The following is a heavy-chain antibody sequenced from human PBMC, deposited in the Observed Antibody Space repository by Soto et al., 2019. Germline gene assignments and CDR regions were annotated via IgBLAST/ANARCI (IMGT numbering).Heavy chain of an antibody. V-gene: IGHV4-39*07. Sequence: SETLSLTCTVSGGSISSSSYYWGWIRQPPGKGLEWIGSIYYSGSTYYNPSLKSRVTISVDTSKNQFSLKLSSVTAADTAVYYCAREQLDYYYYYGMDVWGQGTTVTVSS. CDR3: AREQLDYYYYYGMDV. D-gene: IGHD6-6*01. CDR1: GGSISSSSYY. J-gene: IGHJ6*02. CDR2: IYYSGST.